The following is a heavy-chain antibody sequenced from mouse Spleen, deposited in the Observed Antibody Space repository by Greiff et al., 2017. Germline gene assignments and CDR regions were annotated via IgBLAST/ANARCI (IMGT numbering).Heavy chain of an antibody. J-gene: IGHJ2*01. Sequence: EVQLQQSGPVLVKPGASVKMSCKASGYTFTDYYMNWVKQSHGKSLEWIGVINPYNGGTSYNQKFKGKATLTVDKSSSTAYMELNSLTSEDSAVYYCARWDSSLDYWGQGTTLTVSS. CDR2: INPYNGGT. CDR1: GYTFTDYY. CDR3: ARWDSSLDY. V-gene: IGHV1-19*01. D-gene: IGHD3-3*01.